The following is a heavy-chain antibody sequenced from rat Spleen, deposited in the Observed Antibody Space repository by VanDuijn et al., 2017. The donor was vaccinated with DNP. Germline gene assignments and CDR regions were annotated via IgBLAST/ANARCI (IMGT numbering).Heavy chain of an antibody. CDR2: ISTGGGNT. J-gene: IGHJ2*01. CDR3: AKAGGYSPWYFDY. Sequence: EVQLVESGGGLVQPGRSMKLSCAASGFTFSNYYMAWVRQAPTKGLEWVAAISTGGGNTYYRDSVKGRFTISRDNAKSTLYLQMDSLRSEETATYYCAKAGGYSPWYFDYWGQGVMVTGSS. D-gene: IGHD1-11*01. CDR1: GFTFSNYY. V-gene: IGHV5S11*01.